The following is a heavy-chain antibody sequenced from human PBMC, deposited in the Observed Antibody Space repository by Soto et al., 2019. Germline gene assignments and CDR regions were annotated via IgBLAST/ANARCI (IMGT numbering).Heavy chain of an antibody. J-gene: IGHJ4*02. CDR1: GYTFTSYD. Sequence: QVQLVQSGAEVKKPGASVKVSCKASGYTFTSYDINWVRQATGQGLEWMGWMNPNSGNTGYAQKLQGRVTMTTDTSTSTAYMELRSLRSDDTAVYYCARDPPPPDYWGQGTLVTVSS. V-gene: IGHV1-8*01. CDR2: MNPNSGNT. CDR3: ARDPPPPDY.